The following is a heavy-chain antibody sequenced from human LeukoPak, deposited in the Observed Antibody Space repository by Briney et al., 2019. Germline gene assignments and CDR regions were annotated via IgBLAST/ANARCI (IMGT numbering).Heavy chain of an antibody. CDR3: ARDKGIPRNLRIAFDI. D-gene: IGHD2/OR15-2a*01. V-gene: IGHV1-18*01. J-gene: IGHJ3*02. CDR2: ISAYNGNT. Sequence: ASVKVSCKASGYTFTSYGISWVRQAPGQGLEWMGWISAYNGNTNYAQKLQGRVTLTTDTSTSTAYMELRSLKSDDTAVYYCARDKGIPRNLRIAFDIWGQGTMVTVSS. CDR1: GYTFTSYG.